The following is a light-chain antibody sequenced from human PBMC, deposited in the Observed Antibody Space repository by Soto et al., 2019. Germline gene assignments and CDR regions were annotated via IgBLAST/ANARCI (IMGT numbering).Light chain of an antibody. Sequence: DILMTQSPSSLSASVGDRVTITCRASQSIRSYLNWYQQKPGKAPKLLIYAASSLQSGVPLRFSGSGSGTDFTLAISSLQPEDFATYYCQQSYSAPPITFGPGTKVHIK. J-gene: IGKJ3*01. CDR1: QSIRSY. CDR2: AAS. CDR3: QQSYSAPPIT. V-gene: IGKV1-39*01.